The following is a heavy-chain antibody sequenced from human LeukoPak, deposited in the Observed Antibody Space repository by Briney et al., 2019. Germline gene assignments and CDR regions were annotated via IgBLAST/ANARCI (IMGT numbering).Heavy chain of an antibody. CDR3: ARDGEATMVRFDI. CDR1: GGTFSSYA. CDR2: IIPIFGTA. J-gene: IGHJ3*02. V-gene: IGHV1-69*05. Sequence: SVKVSCKASGGTFSSYAISWVRQAPGQGLEWMGGIIPIFGTANYAQKFQGRVTITTDESTSTAYMELSSLRSEDTGVYYCARDGEATMVRFDIWGQGTMVTVSS. D-gene: IGHD3-10*01.